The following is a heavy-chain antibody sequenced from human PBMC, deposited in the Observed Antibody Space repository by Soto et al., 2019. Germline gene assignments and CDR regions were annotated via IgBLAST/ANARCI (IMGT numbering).Heavy chain of an antibody. CDR3: ARVGRYFDWFRYDY. D-gene: IGHD3-9*01. CDR1: GGTFSSYT. J-gene: IGHJ4*02. V-gene: IGHV1-69*02. CDR2: IIPILGIA. Sequence: QVQLVQSGAEVKKPGSSVKVSCKASGGTFSSYTISWVRQAPGQGLEWMGRIIPILGIANYAQKFQGRVTITADKSTSTAYMERSSLRSEDTAVYYCARVGRYFDWFRYDYWGQGTLVTVSS.